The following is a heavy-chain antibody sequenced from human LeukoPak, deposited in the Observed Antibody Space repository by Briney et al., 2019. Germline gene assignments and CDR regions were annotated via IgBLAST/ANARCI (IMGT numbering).Heavy chain of an antibody. Sequence: PGGSLRVSCAASGFTCSNNVIHWVRQAPGKGLEWVAMISYDGSDKYYADSVKGRFTISRDNYKNTLYLQMTSMRAEDTAVYYCARDLYGSRSKRCGMDVWGKGTTVTVST. CDR3: ARDLYGSRSKRCGMDV. CDR1: GFTCSNNV. CDR2: ISYDGSDK. D-gene: IGHD3-10*01. J-gene: IGHJ6*04. V-gene: IGHV3-30*04.